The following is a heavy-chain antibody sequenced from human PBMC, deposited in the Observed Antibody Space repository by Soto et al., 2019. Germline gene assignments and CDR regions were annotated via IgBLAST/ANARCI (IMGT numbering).Heavy chain of an antibody. CDR3: VKSPWEIQLWTPLDY. CDR1: GFTFSTYA. D-gene: IGHD2-21*01. V-gene: IGHV3-23*01. CDR2: ITVSGDTT. Sequence: EVLLLESGGGLVLSGGSLRLSCAASGFTFSTYAMTWVRQAPGKGLEWVSVITVSGDTTYYADSVKGRFTMSRDNSKNTLYLQMNSLRAEDTAVYFCVKSPWEIQLWTPLDYWGQGVQVTVSS. J-gene: IGHJ4*02.